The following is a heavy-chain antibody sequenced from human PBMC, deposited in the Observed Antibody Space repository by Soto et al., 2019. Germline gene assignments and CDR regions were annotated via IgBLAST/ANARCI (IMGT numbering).Heavy chain of an antibody. V-gene: IGHV3-30-3*01. CDR1: GFTFSSYA. Sequence: QVQLVESGGGVVQPGRSLRLSCAASGFTFSSYAMHWVRQAPGKGLEWVAVISYDGSNKYYADSVKGRFTISRDNSKNTLYLQMNSLRAEDTAMYYCARGVRYYDILTGRNVYWGRGTLVTVSA. CDR2: ISYDGSNK. J-gene: IGHJ4*02. D-gene: IGHD3-9*01. CDR3: ARGVRYYDILTGRNVY.